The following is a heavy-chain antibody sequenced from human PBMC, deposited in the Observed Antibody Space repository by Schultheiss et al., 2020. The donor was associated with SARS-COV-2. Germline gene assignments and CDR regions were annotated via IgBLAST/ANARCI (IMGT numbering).Heavy chain of an antibody. CDR3: ARGQRYCSSTSCYPYFDY. J-gene: IGHJ4*02. CDR2: IYYSGST. Sequence: SQTLSLTCTVSGGSISSYYWSWIRQPPGKGLEWIGYIYYSGSTNYNPSLKSRVTISVDTSKNQFSLKLRSLTAADTAVYHCARGQRYCSSTSCYPYFDYWGQGTLVTVSS. D-gene: IGHD2-2*01. V-gene: IGHV4-59*01. CDR1: GGSISSYY.